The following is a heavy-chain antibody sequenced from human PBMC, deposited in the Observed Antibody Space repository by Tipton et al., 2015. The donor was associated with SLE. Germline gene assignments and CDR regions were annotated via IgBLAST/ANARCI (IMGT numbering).Heavy chain of an antibody. V-gene: IGHV1-2*02. CDR2: INPNSGGT. CDR1: GYTFTGYY. J-gene: IGHJ5*02. D-gene: IGHD1-1*01. CDR3: ARVFWENWNDDNWFDP. Sequence: QLVQSGAEVKKPGASVKVSCKASGYTFTGYYMHWVRQAPGQGLEWMGWINPNSGGTNYAQKFQGRVTMTRDTSISTAYMELSRLRSDDTAAYYCARVFWENWNDDNWFDPWGQGTLVTVSS.